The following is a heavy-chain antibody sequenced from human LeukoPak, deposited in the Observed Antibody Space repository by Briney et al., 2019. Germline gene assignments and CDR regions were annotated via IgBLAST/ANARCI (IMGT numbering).Heavy chain of an antibody. CDR3: ARPQAAAGHRGAFDI. CDR2: IIPILGIA. J-gene: IGHJ3*02. D-gene: IGHD6-13*01. CDR1: GGTFSSYA. V-gene: IGHV1-69*04. Sequence: GASVKVSCKASGGTFSSYAISWVRQAPGQGLEWMGRIIPILGIANYAQKFQGRVTITADKSTSTAYMELSSLRSEDTAVYYCARPQAAAGHRGAFDIWGQGTMVTVSS.